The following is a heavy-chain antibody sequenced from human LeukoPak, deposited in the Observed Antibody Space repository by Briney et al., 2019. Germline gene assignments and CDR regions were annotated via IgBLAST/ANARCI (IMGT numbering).Heavy chain of an antibody. CDR1: EFTFSSYS. J-gene: IGHJ5*02. V-gene: IGHV3-21*01. CDR2: ISSSSSYI. D-gene: IGHD6-19*01. Sequence: GALRLSCAASEFTFSSYSMNWVRQAPGKGLEWVSSISSSSSYIYYADSVKGRFTISRDNAKNSLYLQMNSLRAEDTAVYYCARTGVVAVAGRWWFDPWGQGTLVTVSS. CDR3: ARTGVVAVAGRWWFDP.